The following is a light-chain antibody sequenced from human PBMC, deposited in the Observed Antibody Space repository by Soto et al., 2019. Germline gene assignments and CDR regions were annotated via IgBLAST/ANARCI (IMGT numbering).Light chain of an antibody. CDR1: QSVRANY. CDR2: DAS. J-gene: IGKJ2*01. Sequence: DIVLTQSPGTLSLSPGEGATLSCRASQSVRANYVAWYQQKPGQAPRVLIFDASSGATGIPDRFSGSGSGTDFTLAISRLEPEDFAVYYCLQYGTPPYTFGQGTKVEIK. CDR3: LQYGTPPYT. V-gene: IGKV3-20*01.